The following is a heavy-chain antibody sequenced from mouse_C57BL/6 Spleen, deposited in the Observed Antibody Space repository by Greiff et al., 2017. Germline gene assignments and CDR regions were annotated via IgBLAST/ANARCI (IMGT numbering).Heavy chain of an antibody. J-gene: IGHJ1*01. CDR1: GFTFSDYG. V-gene: IGHV5-17*01. CDR2: ISSVRSTI. Sequence: EVKVVESGGGLVKPGGSLKLSCAASGFTFSDYGMHWVRQAPEKGLEWVAYISSVRSTIYYADTVKGRFTIPRDNAKNTLFLQMTSLRSEDTAMYYCARGGYSDVWGAGTTVTVSS. CDR3: ARGGYSDV.